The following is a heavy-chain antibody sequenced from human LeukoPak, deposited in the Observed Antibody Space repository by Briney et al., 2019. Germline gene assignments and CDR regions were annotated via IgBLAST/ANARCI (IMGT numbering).Heavy chain of an antibody. CDR3: ATSNAVAGTLDFDY. J-gene: IGHJ4*01. D-gene: IGHD6-19*01. CDR1: GFTFSSYA. V-gene: IGHV3-23*01. CDR2: ISGSGGRT. Sequence: GWALRLSCAASGFTFSSYAMSWVRQAPGKGLEGVSAISGSGGRTYYADSVKGRFTISRDNSKNTLYLQLNSLRAEDTAVYYCATSNAVAGTLDFDYWGHGTLVTVSS.